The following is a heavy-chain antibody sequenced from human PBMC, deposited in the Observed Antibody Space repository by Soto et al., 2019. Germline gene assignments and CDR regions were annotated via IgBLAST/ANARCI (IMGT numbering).Heavy chain of an antibody. J-gene: IGHJ6*02. D-gene: IGHD6-19*01. CDR2: ISWNSGSI. Sequence: EVQLVESGGGLVQPGRSLRLSCAASGFTFDDYAMHWVRQAPGKGLEWVSGISWNSGSIGYADSVKGRFTISRDNAKNSLYQQMNSLRAEDTALYYCAKSSVAVNYYYYGMDVWGQGTTVTVSS. CDR1: GFTFDDYA. V-gene: IGHV3-9*01. CDR3: AKSSVAVNYYYYGMDV.